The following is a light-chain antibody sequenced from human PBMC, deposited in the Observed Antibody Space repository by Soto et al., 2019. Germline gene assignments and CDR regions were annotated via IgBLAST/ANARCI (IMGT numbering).Light chain of an antibody. J-gene: IGKJ1*01. Sequence: DIVMTQSPLSLPVTPGEPASISCRSSQSLLHSNGYNYLDWYLQKPGQSPQLLIYLGSNRASGVPDRVSGSGSGTDFTLKISRVEAEDVGVYYCMQALQTPPWTFGQGTKGEIK. CDR2: LGS. CDR1: QSLLHSNGYNY. V-gene: IGKV2-28*01. CDR3: MQALQTPPWT.